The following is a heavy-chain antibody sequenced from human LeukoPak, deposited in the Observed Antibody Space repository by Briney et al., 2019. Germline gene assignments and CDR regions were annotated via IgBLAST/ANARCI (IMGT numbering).Heavy chain of an antibody. J-gene: IGHJ3*02. V-gene: IGHV3-30-3*01. D-gene: IGHD3-22*01. CDR1: GFTFSSFT. CDR2: VSYDGGTK. Sequence: GGSLRLSCAASGFTFSSFTMHWVRQAPGKGLEWVAVVSYDGGTKYYADSVKGRFTISRDNSKNTLYLQMNSLRAEDTAVYYCAKDRSITMIVADYAFDIWGQGTMVTVSS. CDR3: AKDRSITMIVADYAFDI.